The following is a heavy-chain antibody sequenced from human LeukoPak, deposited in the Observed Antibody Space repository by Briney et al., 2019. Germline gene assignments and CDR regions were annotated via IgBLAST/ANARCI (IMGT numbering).Heavy chain of an antibody. CDR3: ARRPYCGGDCYTNNWFDP. D-gene: IGHD2-21*01. J-gene: IGHJ5*02. V-gene: IGHV5-51*01. Sequence: GESLKISCKGSGYSFTSYWIGWVRQMPGKGLEWMGIIYPGDSDTRYSPPFQGQVTISADKSISTAYLQWSSLKASDTAMYYCARRPYCGGDCYTNNWFDPWGQGTLVTVSS. CDR2: IYPGDSDT. CDR1: GYSFTSYW.